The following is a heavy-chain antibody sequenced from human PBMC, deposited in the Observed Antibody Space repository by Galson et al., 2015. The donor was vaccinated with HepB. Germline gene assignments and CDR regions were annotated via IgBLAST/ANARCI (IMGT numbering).Heavy chain of an antibody. J-gene: IGHJ6*02. Sequence: SLRLSCAASGFTFRSYWVSWVRQAPGKGLEWVANIKHDGSEKYYVDSVKGRFIVSRDNAKNSLFLQMNSLRAEDTAVYYCARDLRHGSLWFGEFSGMDVWGQGTTVTVSS. CDR2: IKHDGSEK. CDR1: GFTFRSYW. D-gene: IGHD3-10*01. CDR3: ARDLRHGSLWFGEFSGMDV. V-gene: IGHV3-7*01.